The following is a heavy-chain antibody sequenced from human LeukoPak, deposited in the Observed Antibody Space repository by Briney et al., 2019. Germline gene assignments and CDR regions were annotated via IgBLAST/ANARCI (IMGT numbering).Heavy chain of an antibody. J-gene: IGHJ4*02. CDR2: ISGSGGST. CDR1: GFTFSSYA. Sequence: GGSLRLSCAASGFTFSSYAMSWVRQAPGKGLEWVSAISGSGGSTYYADSVKGRFTISRDNSKNTLYLQMNSLRAEDTAVYYCAKDSPDIVLMVYVSDHWGQGTLVTVSS. D-gene: IGHD2-8*01. CDR3: AKDSPDIVLMVYVSDH. V-gene: IGHV3-23*01.